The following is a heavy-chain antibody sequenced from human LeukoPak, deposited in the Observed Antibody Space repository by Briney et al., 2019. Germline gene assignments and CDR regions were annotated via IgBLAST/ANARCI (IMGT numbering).Heavy chain of an antibody. CDR1: GGSISSYY. Sequence: PSETLSLTCTVSGGSISSYYWSWIRQPAGKGLEWIGRIYTSGSTNYNPSLRSRVTMSVDTSKNQFSLKLSSVTAADTAVYYCARDFYDSSGHYSSFDYWGQGTLVTVSS. V-gene: IGHV4-4*07. CDR3: ARDFYDSSGHYSSFDY. D-gene: IGHD3-22*01. CDR2: IYTSGST. J-gene: IGHJ4*02.